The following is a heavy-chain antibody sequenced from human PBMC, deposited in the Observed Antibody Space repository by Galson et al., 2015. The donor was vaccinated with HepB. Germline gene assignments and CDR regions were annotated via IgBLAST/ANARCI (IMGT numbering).Heavy chain of an antibody. CDR2: IYSGGST. CDR3: AREIREVYATSYYYYGMDV. J-gene: IGHJ6*02. Sequence: SLRLSCAASGFTVSSNYMSWVRQAPGEGLEWVSVIYSGGSTYYADSVKGRFTISRDNSKNTLYLQMNSLRAEDTAVYYCAREIREVYATSYYYYGMDVWGQGTTVTVSS. V-gene: IGHV3-53*01. CDR1: GFTVSSNY. D-gene: IGHD2-8*01.